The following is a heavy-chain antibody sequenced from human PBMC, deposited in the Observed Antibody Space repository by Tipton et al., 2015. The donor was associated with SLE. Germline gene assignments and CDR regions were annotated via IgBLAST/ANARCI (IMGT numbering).Heavy chain of an antibody. CDR1: GASISSSTNY. CDR2: TYYRGNT. D-gene: IGHD2-15*01. V-gene: IGHV4-39*07. CDR3: ASGAALEYCNGGSCPIDV. J-gene: IGHJ4*02. Sequence: TLSLTCTVSGASISSSTNYWEWIRQSPGRGLEWIGRTYYRGNTYSNLSLRSRVTISIDTYSKHFSLRLSSVTAADTAVYYCASGAALEYCNGGSCPIDVWGQGILVTVSS.